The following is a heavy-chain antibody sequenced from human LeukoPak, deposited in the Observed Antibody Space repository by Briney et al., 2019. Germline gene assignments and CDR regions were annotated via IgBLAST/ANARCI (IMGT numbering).Heavy chain of an antibody. Sequence: GGSLRLSCAASGFTFSSYAMHWVRQAPGKGLEWVAVISYDESNKYYADSVKGRFTISRDNSKNTLYLQMNSLRAEDTAVYYCAKANTPGIAVAGPLDADAFDIWGQGTMVTVSS. CDR3: AKANTPGIAVAGPLDADAFDI. V-gene: IGHV3-30-3*01. D-gene: IGHD6-19*01. CDR1: GFTFSSYA. CDR2: ISYDESNK. J-gene: IGHJ3*02.